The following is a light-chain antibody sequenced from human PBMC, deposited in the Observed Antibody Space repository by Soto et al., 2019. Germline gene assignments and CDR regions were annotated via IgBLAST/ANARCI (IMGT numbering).Light chain of an antibody. CDR3: CSYAGSYV. CDR1: SSDVGGYNY. J-gene: IGLJ1*01. CDR2: DVS. Sequence: QSALAQPRSVSGSPGQSFTISCTGTSSDVGGYNYVSWYQQHPGKAPKLMIYDVSKRPSGVPDRFSGSKSGNTASLTISGLQAEDEADYYFCSYAGSYVFGTGTKVTVL. V-gene: IGLV2-11*01.